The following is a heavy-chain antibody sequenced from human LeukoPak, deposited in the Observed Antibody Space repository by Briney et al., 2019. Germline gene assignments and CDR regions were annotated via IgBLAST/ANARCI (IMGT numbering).Heavy chain of an antibody. V-gene: IGHV3-53*01. Sequence: GGSLRLSCAASGFTVSSNYMSWVRQAPGKGLEWVSVIYSGGSTYYADSVKGRFTISRDNSKNTLYLQMNSLRAEDTAVYYCARDLGLRYFDWFPGSSWGQGTLVTVSS. CDR2: IYSGGST. CDR3: ARDLGLRYFDWFPGSS. J-gene: IGHJ5*02. CDR1: GFTVSSNY. D-gene: IGHD3-9*01.